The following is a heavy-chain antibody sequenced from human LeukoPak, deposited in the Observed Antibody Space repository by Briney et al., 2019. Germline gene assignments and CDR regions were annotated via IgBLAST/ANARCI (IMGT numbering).Heavy chain of an antibody. CDR3: AREVLDVVEPATNTVDY. Sequence: GGSLRLSCAASGFTFSSSAMSWVRQAPGKGLEWVSAISNNGGYTYYADSVQGRFTISRDNSKSTLCLQMNSLRVEDTALYFCAREVLDVVEPATNTVDYWGQGTRVTVSS. CDR1: GFTFSSSA. J-gene: IGHJ4*02. D-gene: IGHD2-2*01. CDR2: ISNNGGYT. V-gene: IGHV3-23*01.